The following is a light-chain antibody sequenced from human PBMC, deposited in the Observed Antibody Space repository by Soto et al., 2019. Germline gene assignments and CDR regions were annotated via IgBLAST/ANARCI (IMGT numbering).Light chain of an antibody. CDR1: QSLLHSNGKKY. CDR2: LGS. CDR3: MQARQTPIT. Sequence: DIVMTQSPLSLPVTPGEPASISCRSSQSLLHSNGKKYMDWYLQKPGQSPQLLIHLGSNRASGVPDRFSASGSGTDFTLKISRVEAEDVGVYYCMQARQTPITFCQGTRLEIK. J-gene: IGKJ5*01. V-gene: IGKV2-28*01.